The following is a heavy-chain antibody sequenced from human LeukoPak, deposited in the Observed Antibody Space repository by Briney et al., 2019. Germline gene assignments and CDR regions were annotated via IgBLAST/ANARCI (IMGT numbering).Heavy chain of an antibody. J-gene: IGHJ4*02. CDR3: ARDLSASWYSLGY. V-gene: IGHV3-20*04. Sequence: GGSLRLSCAASGSTPADYGMSWVRQAPGKGLEWVSGIDWSGESTGYADSVKGRFTISRDNAANVLYLQMNGLRAEDTALYYCARDLSASWYSLGYWGRGTLVTVSS. CDR1: GSTPADYG. D-gene: IGHD2-2*01. CDR2: IDWSGEST.